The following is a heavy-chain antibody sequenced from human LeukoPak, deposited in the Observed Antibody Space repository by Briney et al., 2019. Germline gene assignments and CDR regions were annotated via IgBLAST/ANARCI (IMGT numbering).Heavy chain of an antibody. D-gene: IGHD6-19*01. J-gene: IGHJ4*02. Sequence: GGSLRLSCAASGFTFGGSGMHWVRQAPGKGLEWVAFIRYDGSDKHYADSVKGRFTISRDNSKNTLYLQMNSLRAEGTAVYYCAKSIPTIAVAVSTRQWGQGTLVTVSS. CDR2: IRYDGSDK. V-gene: IGHV3-30*02. CDR1: GFTFGGSG. CDR3: AKSIPTIAVAVSTRQ.